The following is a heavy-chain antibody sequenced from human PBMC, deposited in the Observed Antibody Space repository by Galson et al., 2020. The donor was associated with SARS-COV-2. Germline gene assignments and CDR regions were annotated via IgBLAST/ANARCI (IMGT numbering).Heavy chain of an antibody. D-gene: IGHD6-19*01. CDR1: GFTFSSYG. J-gene: IGHJ4*02. Sequence: GGSLRLSCAASGFTFSSYGMHWVRQAPGKGLEWVAVIWYDGSNKYYADSVKGRFTISRDNSKNTLYLQMNSLRAEDTAVYYCAKAVRYSSGWGFDYWGQGTLVTVSS. CDR2: IWYDGSNK. V-gene: IGHV3-33*06. CDR3: AKAVRYSSGWGFDY.